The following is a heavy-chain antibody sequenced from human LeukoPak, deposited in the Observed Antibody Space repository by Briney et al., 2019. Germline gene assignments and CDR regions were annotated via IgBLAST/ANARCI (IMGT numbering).Heavy chain of an antibody. J-gene: IGHJ3*02. V-gene: IGHV4-39*07. CDR2: IYYSGST. CDR3: ARDPPGGCSSTSCYRYAFDI. Sequence: SETLSLTCTVSGGSISSSSHYWGWIRQPPRKGLEWIGSIYYSGSTYYNPSLKSRVTISVDRSKNQFSLKLSSVTAADTAVYYCARDPPGGCSSTSCYRYAFDIWGQGTMVTVSS. CDR1: GGSISSSSHY. D-gene: IGHD2-2*01.